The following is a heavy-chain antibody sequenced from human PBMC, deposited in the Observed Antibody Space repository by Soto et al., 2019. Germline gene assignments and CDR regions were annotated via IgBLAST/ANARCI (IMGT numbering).Heavy chain of an antibody. D-gene: IGHD3-10*01. CDR1: GDSVSSNSAA. Sequence: KQSQTLSLTCAISGDSVSSNSAAWNWIRQSPSRGLEWLGRTYYRSKWYNDYAVSVKSRITINPDTSKNQFSLQLNSVTPEDTAVYYCARESSYYGSGSYYNVKIGTNYFDYWGQGTLVTVSS. J-gene: IGHJ4*02. CDR3: ARESSYYGSGSYYNVKIGTNYFDY. V-gene: IGHV6-1*01. CDR2: TYYRSKWYN.